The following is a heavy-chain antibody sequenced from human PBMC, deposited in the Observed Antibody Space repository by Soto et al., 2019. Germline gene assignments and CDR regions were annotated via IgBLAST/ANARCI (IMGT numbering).Heavy chain of an antibody. V-gene: IGHV1-3*01. CDR2: INAGSGNT. D-gene: IGHD6-13*01. Sequence: QVQLVQSGDEVKKPGASVKVSCTASGYTFTHYAIHWVRHAPGQRLEWMGFINAGSGNTKYSQTSQGRLTFTKDTSASTAYMDLSSLRSEDTAIYYCARGLAADGAWGQGTLVTVSS. CDR3: ARGLAADGA. CDR1: GYTFTHYA. J-gene: IGHJ5*02.